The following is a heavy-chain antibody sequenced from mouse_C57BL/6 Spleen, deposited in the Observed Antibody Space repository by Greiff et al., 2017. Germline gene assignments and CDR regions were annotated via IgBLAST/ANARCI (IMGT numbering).Heavy chain of an antibody. CDR1: GYAFSSYW. J-gene: IGHJ1*03. CDR3: ARRDYYGSSYWYFGV. Sequence: QVQLQQSGAELVKPGASVKISCKASGYAFSSYWMNWVKQRPGKGLEWIGQIYPGDGDTNYNGKFKGKATLTADKSSSTAYMQLSSLTSEDSAVYFCARRDYYGSSYWYFGVWGTGTAVTVSS. CDR2: IYPGDGDT. D-gene: IGHD1-1*01. V-gene: IGHV1-80*01.